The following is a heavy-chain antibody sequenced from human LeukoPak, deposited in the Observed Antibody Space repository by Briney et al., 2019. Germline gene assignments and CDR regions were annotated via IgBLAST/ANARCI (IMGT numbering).Heavy chain of an antibody. CDR2: ISSSGSTI. D-gene: IGHD3-22*01. V-gene: IGHV3-48*03. J-gene: IGHJ4*02. CDR1: GFTFSSYE. Sequence: GGSLRLSCAASGFTFSSYEMNWVRQAPGKGLEWVSYISSSGSTIYYADSVKGRFTISRANAKNSLYLQMNSLRAEDTAVYYCARAPRYYDSSGYYGGYWGQGTLVTVSS. CDR3: ARAPRYYDSSGYYGGY.